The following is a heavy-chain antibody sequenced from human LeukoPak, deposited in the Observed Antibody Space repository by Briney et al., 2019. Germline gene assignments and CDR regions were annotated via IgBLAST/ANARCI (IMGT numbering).Heavy chain of an antibody. J-gene: IGHJ5*02. D-gene: IGHD3-10*01. CDR2: ISGTSSYI. CDR3: AKGEYTMVRGVITPFDP. V-gene: IGHV3-21*04. CDR1: GFTFSRYS. Sequence: GGSLRLSCAASGFTFSRYSMNWVRQAPGKGLEWVSSISGTSSYIYYADSVKGRFTISRDNSKNTLYLQMNSLRAEDTAVYYCAKGEYTMVRGVITPFDPWGQGTLVTVSS.